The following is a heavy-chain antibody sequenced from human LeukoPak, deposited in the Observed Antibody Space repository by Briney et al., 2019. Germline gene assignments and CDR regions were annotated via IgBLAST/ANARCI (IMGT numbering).Heavy chain of an antibody. CDR3: ARGGAARLHFQN. CDR1: GGSISTYY. D-gene: IGHD6-6*01. J-gene: IGHJ1*01. V-gene: IGHV4-59*01. Sequence: SETLSLTCSVSGGSISTYYWNWIRQPPGKGLEWIGYIYHSGSTNYNPSLQSRVTISVDTSENQFSLNLNSVTAADTAVYYCARGGAARLHFQNWGQGTLVTVSS. CDR2: IYHSGST.